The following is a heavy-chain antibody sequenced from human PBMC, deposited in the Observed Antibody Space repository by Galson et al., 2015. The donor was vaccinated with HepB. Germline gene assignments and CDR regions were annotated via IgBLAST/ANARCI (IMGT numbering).Heavy chain of an antibody. V-gene: IGHV3-23*01. Sequence: SLRLSCATSGFTFSSCWMSWVRQAPGKGLEWVSGISRSGGSTSYADSVKGRFTISRDNSKNTLFLEISSLRAEDTAIYYCAKDRGVGYCSGGSCSPPDSWGQGTLVTVSS. CDR1: GFTFSSCW. D-gene: IGHD2-15*01. J-gene: IGHJ4*02. CDR3: AKDRGVGYCSGGSCSPPDS. CDR2: ISRSGGST.